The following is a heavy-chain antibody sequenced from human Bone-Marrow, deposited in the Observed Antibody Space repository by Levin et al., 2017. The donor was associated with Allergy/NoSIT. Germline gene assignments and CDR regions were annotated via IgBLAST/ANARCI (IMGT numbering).Heavy chain of an antibody. J-gene: IGHJ1*01. D-gene: IGHD3-22*01. CDR3: ARNSDLGGTQQQIQYYYDSREYFQH. CDR1: GFTFSSYA. V-gene: IGHV3-30*04. CDR2: ISYDGSNK. Sequence: PGGSLRLSCAASGFTFSSYAMHWVRQAPGKGLEWVAVISYDGSNKYYADSVKGRFTISRDNSKNTLYLQMNSLRAEDTAVYYCARNSDLGGTQQQIQYYYDSREYFQHWGQGTLVTVSS.